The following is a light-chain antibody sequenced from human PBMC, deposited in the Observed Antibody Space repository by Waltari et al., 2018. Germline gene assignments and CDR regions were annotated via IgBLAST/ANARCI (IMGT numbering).Light chain of an antibody. CDR2: GES. Sequence: EIVMTQSPATLSVSPGERATLSCRASQSVSSNLAWYQQKPGQAPRLLIYGESTRATGIPARFSGSGSGTEFTLTISSLQSEDFAVYHCQQYNNWPPWTFGQGTKVEVK. V-gene: IGKV3-15*01. CDR1: QSVSSN. J-gene: IGKJ1*01. CDR3: QQYNNWPPWT.